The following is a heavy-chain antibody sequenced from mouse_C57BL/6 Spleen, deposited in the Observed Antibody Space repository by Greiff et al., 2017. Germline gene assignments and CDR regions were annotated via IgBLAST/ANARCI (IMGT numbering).Heavy chain of an antibody. CDR3: ARDTLYDSFPD. V-gene: IGHV5-4*01. J-gene: IGHJ3*01. CDR1: GFTFSSYA. D-gene: IGHD2-4*01. CDR2: ISDGGSYT. Sequence: EVKLMESGGGLVKPGGSLKLSCAASGFTFSSYAMSWVRQTPEKRLEWVATISDGGSYTYYPDNVKGRFTISRDNAKNNLYLQMSHLKSEDTAMYYCARDTLYDSFPDWGQGTLVTVSA.